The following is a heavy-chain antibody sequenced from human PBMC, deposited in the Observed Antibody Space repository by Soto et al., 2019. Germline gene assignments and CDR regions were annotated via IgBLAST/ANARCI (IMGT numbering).Heavy chain of an antibody. Sequence: SETLSLTCTVSGGSISSGGYYWSWIRQHPGKGLEWIGYIYYSGSTYYNPSLKSRVTISVDTSKNQCSLKLSSVTAADTAGYSWARDLYCGGDCNPYQQHGYYYYGMDVGGQGTTATVS. CDR3: ARDLYCGGDCNPYQQHGYYYYGMDV. CDR1: GGSISSGGYY. V-gene: IGHV4-31*03. CDR2: IYYSGST. D-gene: IGHD2-21*02. J-gene: IGHJ6*02.